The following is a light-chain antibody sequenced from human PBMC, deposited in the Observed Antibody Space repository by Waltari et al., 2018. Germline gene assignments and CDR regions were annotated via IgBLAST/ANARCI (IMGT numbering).Light chain of an antibody. V-gene: IGLV1-40*01. Sequence: QSVLTQPPSVSGAPGQRVTISCTGGSSNIGADYDVHWYQQLPGTAPKLLIFHTTNRPSGFPNLVSGSNAGTSAFLAITGLQPEDEADYYCQSYDSSLSGWRVFGTGTKVTVL. CDR1: SSNIGADYD. CDR3: QSYDSSLSGWRV. J-gene: IGLJ1*01. CDR2: HTT.